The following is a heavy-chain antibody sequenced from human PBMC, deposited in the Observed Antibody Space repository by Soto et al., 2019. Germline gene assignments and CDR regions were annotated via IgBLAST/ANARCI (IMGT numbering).Heavy chain of an antibody. J-gene: IGHJ4*02. CDR1: VFTFSSFD. Sequence: PGGSLRLSCTASVFTFSSFDMHWVRQAPGKGLEWVALIWYDGSNKYYADSVKGRFTISRDNSKNTVYLQMDSLRAEHTDIYYCARVDSSSTAATGFDYWGQGALVTVSS. CDR3: ARVDSSSTAATGFDY. D-gene: IGHD6-25*01. CDR2: IWYDGSNK. V-gene: IGHV3-33*01.